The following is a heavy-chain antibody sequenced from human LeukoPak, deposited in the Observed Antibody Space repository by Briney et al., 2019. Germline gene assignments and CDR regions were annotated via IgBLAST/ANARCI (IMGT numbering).Heavy chain of an antibody. CDR1: GGSITSHY. J-gene: IGHJ4*02. CDR2: IYYSGST. V-gene: IGHV4-59*11. D-gene: IGHD5-24*01. Sequence: SETLSLTSTVSGGSITSHYWSWIRQPPGKGLEWIGYIYYSGSTNYNPSLKSRVTISVDTSKNQFSLKLSSVTAADTAVYYCARDGLATMEYWGQGTLVTVSS. CDR3: ARDGLATMEY.